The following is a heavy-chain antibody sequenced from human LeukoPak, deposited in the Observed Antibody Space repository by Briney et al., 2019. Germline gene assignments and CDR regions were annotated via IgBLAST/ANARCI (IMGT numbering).Heavy chain of an antibody. CDR2: IYYSGNT. CDR3: ARYLYNWNS. CDR1: GGSISSYY. V-gene: IGHV4-59*01. J-gene: IGHJ5*01. Sequence: SETLSLTCTVSGGSISSYYWSCIPQPPRKGLEWIGFIYYSGNTNYNPSLKSQVTISVDTSKNQFSLKLSSVPPADTAIYYWARYLYNWNSWGQEPWSPSPQ. D-gene: IGHD1-20*01.